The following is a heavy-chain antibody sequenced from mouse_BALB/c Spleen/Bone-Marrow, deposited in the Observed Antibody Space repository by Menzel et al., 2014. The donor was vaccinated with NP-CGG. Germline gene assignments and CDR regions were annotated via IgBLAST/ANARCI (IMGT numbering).Heavy chain of an antibody. D-gene: IGHD3-3*01. V-gene: IGHV3-8*02. CDR3: ARGTGYYFDY. CDR1: GDSITNAY. J-gene: IGHJ2*01. Sequence: DVKLQESGPSLVKPSQTLSLTCSVTGDSITNAYWNWIRKFPGNKIDYMGYIIYSGNTYYNPSLKSRISITRDTSKNQFYLQLNSVTTEDTATYFCARGTGYYFDYWGQGPTLTVSS. CDR2: IIYSGNT.